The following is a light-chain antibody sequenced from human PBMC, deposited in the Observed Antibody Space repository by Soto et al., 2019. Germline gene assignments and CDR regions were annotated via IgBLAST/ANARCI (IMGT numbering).Light chain of an antibody. CDR3: QQRSNWYT. CDR1: QSLSSRN. J-gene: IGKJ5*01. V-gene: IGKV3-11*01. CDR2: ASS. Sequence: ELVLTQSPGTLSLSPGERATLSCRASQSLSSRNLAWYQQKPGQAPRLLIYASSNRATGIPARFSGSGSGIDFTLTISSLEPEDFAVYYCQQRSNWYTFGQGTRLEIK.